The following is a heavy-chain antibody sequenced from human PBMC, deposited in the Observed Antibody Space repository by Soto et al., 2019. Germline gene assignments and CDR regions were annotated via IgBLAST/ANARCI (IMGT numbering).Heavy chain of an antibody. V-gene: IGHV3-33*01. Sequence: QVQLVESGGGVVQPGRSLRLSCAASGFTFSSYGMHWVRQAPGKGLEWVAVIWYDGSNKYYADSVKGRFTISRDNSKXXLXLQRNSLRAEDTAVYYCARDCAGYSSGWYQRGGFDYWGQGTLVTVSS. CDR3: ARDCAGYSSGWYQRGGFDY. J-gene: IGHJ4*02. CDR2: IWYDGSNK. CDR1: GFTFSSYG. D-gene: IGHD6-19*01.